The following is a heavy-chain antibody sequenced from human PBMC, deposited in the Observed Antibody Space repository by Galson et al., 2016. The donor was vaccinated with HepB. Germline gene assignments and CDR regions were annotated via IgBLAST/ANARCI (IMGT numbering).Heavy chain of an antibody. CDR1: GFTFRSYS. CDR2: ISVHYTI. CDR3: ARSVEGSFDY. Sequence: SLRLSCAASGFTFRSYSMNWVRQAPGKGLGWVSYISVHYTIYNADSVRGRFTISRDNAKNSVYLQMNSLRAEDTAVYFCARSVEGSFDYWGQGALVTVSS. V-gene: IGHV3-48*04. J-gene: IGHJ4*02.